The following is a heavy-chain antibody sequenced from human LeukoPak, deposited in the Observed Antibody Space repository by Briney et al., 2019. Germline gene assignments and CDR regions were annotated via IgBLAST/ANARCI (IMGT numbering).Heavy chain of an antibody. Sequence: PSDTLSLTCDVNGGSFSGYYWTWIRQPPGKGLEWIGEINHSGRTKCTPSLESRVTISGDTSKKQFSLKLSYVTAADTAVYYCARGPPYDYDSSGYYRFDYWGQGILVTVSA. CDR3: ARGPPYDYDSSGYYRFDY. CDR2: INHSGRT. J-gene: IGHJ4*02. CDR1: GGSFSGYY. V-gene: IGHV4-34*01. D-gene: IGHD3-22*01.